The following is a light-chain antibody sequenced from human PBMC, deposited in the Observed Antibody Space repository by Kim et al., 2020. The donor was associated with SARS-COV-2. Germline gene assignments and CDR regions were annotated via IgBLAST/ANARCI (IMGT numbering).Light chain of an antibody. CDR3: QKYNSAPWT. CDR1: QDIANS. V-gene: IGKV1-27*01. Sequence: ASVGYRGTIKCRASQDIANSLAWYQQKPGTVPKVLIYAASTWQSGVPSRFSGSGSGTEFTLTIGSLQTEDVATYYCQKYNSAPWTFGPGTKVDIK. J-gene: IGKJ1*01. CDR2: AAS.